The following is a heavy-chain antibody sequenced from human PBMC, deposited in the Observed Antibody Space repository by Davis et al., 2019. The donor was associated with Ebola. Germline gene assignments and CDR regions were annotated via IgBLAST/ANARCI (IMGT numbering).Heavy chain of an antibody. CDR2: INHSGRT. CDR3: AREGRSGYSNWFDP. D-gene: IGHD3-22*01. CDR1: GGSFSGYY. J-gene: IGHJ5*02. Sequence: MPSETLSLTCAVYGGSFSGYYWSWIRQPPGKGLEWIGEINHSGRTNYNPSLKSRVTISVDTSKNQFSLKMSSVTAADTAVYYCAREGRSGYSNWFDPWSQGTLVTVSS. V-gene: IGHV4-34*01.